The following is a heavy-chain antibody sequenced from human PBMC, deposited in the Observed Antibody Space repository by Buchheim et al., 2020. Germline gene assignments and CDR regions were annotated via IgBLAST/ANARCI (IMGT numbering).Heavy chain of an antibody. D-gene: IGHD3-16*01. Sequence: EVQVVESGGGLVQTGGSLRVSCAGSGFTFSSYWMGWVRQAPGRGLEWVATIREDGSEKYYVDSVKCRFTFSIDNAKNSLYLQMNSLRAEDTAVYYCARLDRTVAGVIDYWGQ. CDR3: ARLDRTVAGVIDY. CDR2: IREDGSEK. J-gene: IGHJ4*02. V-gene: IGHV3-7*01. CDR1: GFTFSSYW.